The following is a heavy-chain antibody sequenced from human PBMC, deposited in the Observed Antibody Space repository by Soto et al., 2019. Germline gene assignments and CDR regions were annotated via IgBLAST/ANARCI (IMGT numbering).Heavy chain of an antibody. Sequence: PSETLSLTCTVSGGSISSGGYYWSWIRQHPGKGLEWIGYIYYSGSTYYNPSLKSRVTISVDTSKNQFSLKLSSVTAADTAVYYCARLVPAAINYYYMDVWGKGTTVTVSS. J-gene: IGHJ6*03. V-gene: IGHV4-31*03. CDR1: GGSISSGGYY. CDR2: IYYSGST. CDR3: ARLVPAAINYYYMDV. D-gene: IGHD2-2*01.